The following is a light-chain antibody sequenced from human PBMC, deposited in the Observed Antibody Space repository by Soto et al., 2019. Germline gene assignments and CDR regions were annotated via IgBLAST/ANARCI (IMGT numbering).Light chain of an antibody. CDR2: DVS. CDR1: SSDVGTYDF. J-gene: IGLJ1*01. V-gene: IGLV2-11*01. CDR3: CLYAVTFYV. Sequence: SVLSQPRSVSGSPGQSVTISSNGTSSDVGTYDFVSWYQQQPGKAPRLMIFDVSERPSGVPDRFSGSKSGNTNSLTISGLQAEDEADYYCCLYAVTFYVFGTGTKVTVL.